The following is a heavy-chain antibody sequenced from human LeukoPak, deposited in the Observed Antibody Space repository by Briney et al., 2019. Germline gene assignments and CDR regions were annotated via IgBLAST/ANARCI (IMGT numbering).Heavy chain of an antibody. CDR1: GGSISSYY. D-gene: IGHD3-10*01. Sequence: SETLSLTCTVSGGSISSYYWSWIRQSPGKGLEWIGYMYYSGSTNYNPSLKSRVTMSVDTSKNQFSLKVSSVTAADTAVYYCARVFDSGSQAYFYYMDVWGKGTTVTISS. J-gene: IGHJ6*03. CDR2: MYYSGST. CDR3: ARVFDSGSQAYFYYMDV. V-gene: IGHV4-59*01.